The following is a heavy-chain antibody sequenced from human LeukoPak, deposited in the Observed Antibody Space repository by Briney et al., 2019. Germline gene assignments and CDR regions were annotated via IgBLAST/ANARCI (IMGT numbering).Heavy chain of an antibody. CDR1: GFAFSDYY. J-gene: IGHJ4*02. D-gene: IGHD5-24*01. V-gene: IGHV3-11*01. Sequence: PGGSLRLSCAASGFAFSDYYMSWIRQAPGKGLEWVSYISSSGSTIYYADSVKGRFTISRDNSKNTLYLQMNSLRAEDTAVYYCAKDSEDGHNWAPFDYWGQGTLVTVSS. CDR3: AKDSEDGHNWAPFDY. CDR2: ISSSGSTI.